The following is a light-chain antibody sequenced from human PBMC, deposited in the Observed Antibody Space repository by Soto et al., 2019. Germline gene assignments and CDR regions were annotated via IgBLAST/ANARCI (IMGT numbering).Light chain of an antibody. Sequence: DIQMTQSPSTLCASVGDRVTMTCRASQSLNNDLAWYQQKPGKAPNLLIYDASTLERGVPSRFSGTGSGTEFTLAISSLQPDDFATYYCQQYHRSSVTFGQGTRLEIK. CDR3: QQYHRSSVT. CDR2: DAS. CDR1: QSLNND. J-gene: IGKJ5*01. V-gene: IGKV1-5*01.